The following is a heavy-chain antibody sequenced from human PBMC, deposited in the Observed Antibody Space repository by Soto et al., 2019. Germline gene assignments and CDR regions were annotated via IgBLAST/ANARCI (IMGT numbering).Heavy chain of an antibody. Sequence: ASVKVSCKASGYTFTSYAMHWVRQAPGQRLEWMGWINAGNGNTKYSQKFQGRVTITTDTSASTAYMELSSLRSEDTAVYYCARVVTPRPFDYWGQGTLVTVSS. CDR1: GYTFTSYA. V-gene: IGHV1-3*01. J-gene: IGHJ4*02. D-gene: IGHD2-21*02. CDR3: ARVVTPRPFDY. CDR2: INAGNGNT.